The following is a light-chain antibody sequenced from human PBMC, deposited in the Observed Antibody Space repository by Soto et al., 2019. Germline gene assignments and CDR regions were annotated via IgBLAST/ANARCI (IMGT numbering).Light chain of an antibody. CDR2: AAS. J-gene: IGKJ1*01. CDR1: QDIRND. CDR3: LQDYSYPWT. V-gene: IGKV1-6*01. Sequence: ALPMTQSPSSLSASVGDRVTITCRASQDIRNDLGWYQQKPGKAPKLLIYAASSLQSGVPSRFSGSASGTDFTLTISSLQPEDFATYYCLQDYSYPWTFGQGTKVEIK.